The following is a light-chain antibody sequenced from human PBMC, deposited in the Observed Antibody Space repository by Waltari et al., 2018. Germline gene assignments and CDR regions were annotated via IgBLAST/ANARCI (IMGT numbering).Light chain of an antibody. CDR3: QQYYSYPRT. Sequence: AIRMTQSPSSLSASTGDRVTITCRASQGVSSYLAWYQQKPGKAPKHLFYAASTLQNGFPARLSGSGSGTDFTLTISCLQSEDFATYYCQQYYSYPRTFGQGTKVEIK. CDR2: AAS. CDR1: QGVSSY. J-gene: IGKJ1*01. V-gene: IGKV1-8*01.